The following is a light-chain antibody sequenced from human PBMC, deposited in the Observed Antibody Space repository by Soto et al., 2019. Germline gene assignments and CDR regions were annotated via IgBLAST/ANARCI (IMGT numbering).Light chain of an antibody. CDR1: SSDVDDYRY. CDR2: DGT. J-gene: IGLJ1*01. CDR3: CSYVTTTDI. V-gene: IGLV2-11*01. Sequence: QSLLAQPGSVSGSPGQLLTISCTGTSSDVDDYRYVSWYQQYPGKAPKLVIYDGTKRPSGVPERFSGSNSGNTASLTISGLQAEDEADYYCCSYVTTTDILGTGTKVTVL.